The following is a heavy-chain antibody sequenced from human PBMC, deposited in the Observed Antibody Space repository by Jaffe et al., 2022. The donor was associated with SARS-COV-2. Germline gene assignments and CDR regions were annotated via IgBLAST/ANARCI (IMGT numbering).Heavy chain of an antibody. V-gene: IGHV4-59*11. CDR1: GDSFTTHY. J-gene: IGHJ4*02. CDR2: IHYRGST. CDR3: ARRDTNGYHVH. D-gene: IGHD2-8*01. Sequence: QVQVKESGPGLVKPSETLSLTCTVSGDSFTTHYWNWIRQPPGKGLEWVGFIHYRGSTNYNPALKSRVTISLDTSENQFSLKLTSVTAADTAVYYCARRDTNGYHVHWGQGALVTVSS.